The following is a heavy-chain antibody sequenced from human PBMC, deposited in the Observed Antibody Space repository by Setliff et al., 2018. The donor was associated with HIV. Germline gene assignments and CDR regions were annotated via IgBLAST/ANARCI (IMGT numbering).Heavy chain of an antibody. CDR1: GGSISTSY. CDR2: IYISGTT. V-gene: IGHV4-4*09. CDR3: ARRDGYSYGFYFDY. Sequence: SETLSLTCTVSGGSISTSYWNWIRQPPGKGLEWIAYIYISGTTNYNPSLKSRVTISLDTSRNQFSLKLGSVTAADTAVYYCARRDGYSYGFYFDYWGQGTLVTVSS. D-gene: IGHD5-18*01. J-gene: IGHJ4*02.